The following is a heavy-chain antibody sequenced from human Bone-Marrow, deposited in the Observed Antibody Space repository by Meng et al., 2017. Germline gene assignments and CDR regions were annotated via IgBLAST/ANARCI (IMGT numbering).Heavy chain of an antibody. J-gene: IGHJ4*02. CDR1: GGSFSGYY. CDR3: ARDADY. CDR2: INHSGST. Sequence: SETLSLTCAVYGGSFSGYYWSWIRQPPGKGLEWIGEINHSGSTNYNPSLKSRLNISVDTSKNQFSLKPSSVTAADTAVYYCARDADYWGQGTLVTVSS. V-gene: IGHV4-34*01.